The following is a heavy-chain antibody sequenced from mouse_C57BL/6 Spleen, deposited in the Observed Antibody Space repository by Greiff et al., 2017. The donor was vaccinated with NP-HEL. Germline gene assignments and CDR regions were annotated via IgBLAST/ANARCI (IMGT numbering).Heavy chain of an antibody. CDR2: IRNKANGYTT. CDR3: ASSSYGYFDY. CDR1: GFTFTDYY. D-gene: IGHD1-1*02. Sequence: EVKVVESGGGLVQPGGSLSLSCAASGFTFTDYYMSWVRQPPGKALEWLGFIRNKANGYTTEYSASVKGRFTISRDNSQSILYLQMNALRAEDSATYYCASSSYGYFDYWGQGTTLTVSS. V-gene: IGHV7-3*01. J-gene: IGHJ2*01.